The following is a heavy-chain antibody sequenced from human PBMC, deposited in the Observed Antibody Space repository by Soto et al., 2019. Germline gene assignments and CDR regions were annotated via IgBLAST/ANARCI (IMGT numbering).Heavy chain of an antibody. CDR3: ARDTSNSFDY. Sequence: HVQLVQSGGELKKPGASVKVSCNTSGYTFNTYFITWVRQAPGQGLEWMGWISPHNGNTNYAEKFHGRVTMTTDTITKTAYMELRNLRFDDTAVYYCARDTSNSFDYWGQGTLVTVSS. CDR2: ISPHNGNT. D-gene: IGHD2-2*01. CDR1: GYTFNTYF. J-gene: IGHJ4*02. V-gene: IGHV1-18*01.